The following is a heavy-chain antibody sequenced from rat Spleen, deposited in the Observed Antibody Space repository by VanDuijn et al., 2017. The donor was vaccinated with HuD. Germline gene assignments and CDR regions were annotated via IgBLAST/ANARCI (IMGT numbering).Heavy chain of an antibody. D-gene: IGHD1-12*01. Sequence: EVQLVESGGGLVQPGRSLKLSCAASGFTFSDYYMAWVRQAPTQGLEWVASISYDGGSTFYRDSVKGRFTISRDNAKSTLYLQMDSLRSEDTATYYCARRGRNYYALDYWCQGVMVTVSS. CDR2: ISYDGGST. J-gene: IGHJ2*01. CDR1: GFTFSDYY. CDR3: ARRGRNYYALDY. V-gene: IGHV5-20*01.